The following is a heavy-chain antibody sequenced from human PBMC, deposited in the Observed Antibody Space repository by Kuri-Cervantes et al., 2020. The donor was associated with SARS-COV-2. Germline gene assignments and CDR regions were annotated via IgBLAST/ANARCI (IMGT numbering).Heavy chain of an antibody. Sequence: SVKVSCKASGYTFSSYAISWVRQAPGQGLEWMGGIIPIFGTANYAQKFQGRVTITADKSTSTAYMELSSLRSEDTAVYYCARDAIRDGYNEGYWGQGTLVTVSS. CDR1: GYTFSSYA. CDR3: ARDAIRDGYNEGY. CDR2: IIPIFGTA. J-gene: IGHJ4*02. V-gene: IGHV1-69*06. D-gene: IGHD5-24*01.